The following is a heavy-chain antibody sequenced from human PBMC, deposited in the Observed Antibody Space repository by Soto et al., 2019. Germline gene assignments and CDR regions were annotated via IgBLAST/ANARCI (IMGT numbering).Heavy chain of an antibody. J-gene: IGHJ5*02. CDR3: ARSMVQGGWFDP. CDR2: VYHTGRD. V-gene: IGHV4-30-4*01. CDR1: SGSNSSGDYY. D-gene: IGHD3-10*01. Sequence: QVQLQESGPGLVKPSQTLSLTCTVASGSNSSGDYYWSWIRQPPGKGLEWIGYVYHTGRDYYEPSLKSRATISIDTSKNQFSLKLNSVTAADTAVYYCARSMVQGGWFDPWGQGTLVTVSS.